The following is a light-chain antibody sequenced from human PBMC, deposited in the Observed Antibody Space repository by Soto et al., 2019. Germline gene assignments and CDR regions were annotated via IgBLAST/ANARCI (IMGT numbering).Light chain of an antibody. V-gene: IGKV1-12*01. CDR2: AAS. CDR1: QGISTW. J-gene: IGKJ4*01. Sequence: DVPMTPSPSSVSASVRDRVTITCPASQGISTWLAWYQQKQGKAPKLLIYAASSLQSGVPSRFSGSGSGTDVTLTISSLQPGDFATYYCQQANSFPLIFGGGTKVEI. CDR3: QQANSFPLI.